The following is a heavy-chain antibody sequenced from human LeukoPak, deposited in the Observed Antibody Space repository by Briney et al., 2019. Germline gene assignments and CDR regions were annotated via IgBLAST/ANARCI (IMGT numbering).Heavy chain of an antibody. Sequence: ASVKVSCKASGYTFTGYYMHWVRQAPGQGLEWMGWINPNSGGTNYAQKFQGRVTMTRDTSISTAYMELSRLRSDDTAAYYCARGVDGYNPFDYWGQGTLVTVSS. CDR2: INPNSGGT. CDR1: GYTFTGYY. D-gene: IGHD5-12*01. V-gene: IGHV1-2*02. J-gene: IGHJ4*02. CDR3: ARGVDGYNPFDY.